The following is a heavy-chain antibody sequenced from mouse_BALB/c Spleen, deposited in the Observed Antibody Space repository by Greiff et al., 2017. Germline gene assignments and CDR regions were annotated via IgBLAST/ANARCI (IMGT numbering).Heavy chain of an antibody. Sequence: VQLQQSGAELVKPGASVKLSCKASGYTFTSYWMHWVKQRPGQGLEWIGEINPSNGRTNYNEKFKSKATLTVDKSSSTAYMQLSSLTSEDSAVYYCARRGDSMDYWGQGTSVTVSS. J-gene: IGHJ4*01. CDR1: GYTFTSYW. CDR3: ARRGDSMDY. CDR2: INPSNGRT. V-gene: IGHV1S81*02.